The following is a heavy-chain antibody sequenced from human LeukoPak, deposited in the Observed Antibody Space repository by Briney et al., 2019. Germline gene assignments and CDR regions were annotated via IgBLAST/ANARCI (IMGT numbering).Heavy chain of an antibody. CDR1: GFTFSTYW. CDR3: ARPYSSGWYGVFNY. CDR2: MKQDGNEE. V-gene: IGHV3-7*05. D-gene: IGHD6-19*01. Sequence: GGSLRLSCAVSGFTFSTYWMSCVRQAPGKGLEWVANMKQDGNEEYYVDSVKGRFTISRDNAKNSLYLQMNSLRAEDTAVYYCARPYSSGWYGVFNYWGQGTLVTVSS. J-gene: IGHJ4*02.